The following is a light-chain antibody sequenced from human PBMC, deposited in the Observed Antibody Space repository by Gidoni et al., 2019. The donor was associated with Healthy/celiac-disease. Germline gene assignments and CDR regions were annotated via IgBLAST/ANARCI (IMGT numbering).Light chain of an antibody. J-gene: IGLJ3*02. V-gene: IGLV3-21*02. Sequence: SYVLTQLPSVSVAPGQTARITCGGNNTGSKSVHWYQQKPGQAPVLVVYDDSDRPSGIPELFSGSNSGNTATLTISRVEAVDEADYYCQVWDSSSDHWVFGGGTKLSVL. CDR2: DDS. CDR3: QVWDSSSDHWV. CDR1: NTGSKS.